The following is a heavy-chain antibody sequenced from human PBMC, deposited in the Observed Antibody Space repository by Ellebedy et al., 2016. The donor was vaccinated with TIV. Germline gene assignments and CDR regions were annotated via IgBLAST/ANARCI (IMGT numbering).Heavy chain of an antibody. CDR2: IIPIFGTA. CDR1: GGTFSSYA. CDR3: AREATAPLAFDI. V-gene: IGHV1-69*13. D-gene: IGHD1-26*01. Sequence: SVKVSCXASGGTFSSYAISWVRQAPGQGLEWMGGIIPIFGTANYAQKFQGRVTITADESTSTAYMELSSLRSEDTAVYYCAREATAPLAFDIWGQGTMVTVSS. J-gene: IGHJ3*02.